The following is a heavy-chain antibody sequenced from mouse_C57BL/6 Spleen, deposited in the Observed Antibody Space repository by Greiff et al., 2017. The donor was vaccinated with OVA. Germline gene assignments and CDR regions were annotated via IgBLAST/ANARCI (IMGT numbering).Heavy chain of an antibody. J-gene: IGHJ3*01. V-gene: IGHV1-64*01. CDR1: GYTFTSYW. CDR2: IHPNSGST. D-gene: IGHD2-4*01. Sequence: QVQLQQPGAELVKPGASVKLSCKASGYTFTSYWMHWVKQRPGQGLEWIGMIHPNSGSTNYNEKFKSKATLTVDKSSSTAYMQLSSLTSEDSAVYYCARGGAYYDYDGFAYWGQGTLVTVSA. CDR3: ARGGAYYDYDGFAY.